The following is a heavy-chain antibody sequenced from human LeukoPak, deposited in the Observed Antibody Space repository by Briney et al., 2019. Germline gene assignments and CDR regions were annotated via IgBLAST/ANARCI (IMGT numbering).Heavy chain of an antibody. J-gene: IGHJ4*02. Sequence: GGSLRLSCAASGFTFSSYGMTWVRQAPGKGLEWVSAISGSGGSTYYADSVKGRSTISRDNSKNTLYLQMNSLRAEDTAVYYCATSRTFDYWGQGTPVTVSS. CDR1: GFTFSSYG. V-gene: IGHV3-23*01. CDR3: ATSRTFDY. CDR2: ISGSGGST. D-gene: IGHD1-1*01.